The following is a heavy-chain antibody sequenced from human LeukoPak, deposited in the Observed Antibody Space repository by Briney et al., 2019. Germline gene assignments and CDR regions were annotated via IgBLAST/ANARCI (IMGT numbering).Heavy chain of an antibody. CDR2: INHSGST. J-gene: IGHJ4*02. CDR1: GGSFSGYY. V-gene: IGHV4-34*01. Sequence: SETLSLTCAVYGGSFSGYYWSWIRQPPGKGLEWIGEINHSGSTNYNPSLKNRVTISVDPSKNQFSLKLSSVTAADTAVYYCARSYSSSWYSPFDYWGQGTLVTVSS. D-gene: IGHD6-13*01. CDR3: ARSYSSSWYSPFDY.